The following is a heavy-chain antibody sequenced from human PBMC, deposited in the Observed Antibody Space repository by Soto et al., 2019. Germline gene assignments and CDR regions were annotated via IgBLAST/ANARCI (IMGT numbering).Heavy chain of an antibody. CDR1: GFTLSSFW. V-gene: IGHV3-7*03. Sequence: VQLVESGGGLVQPGGSLRLSCAASGFTLSSFWMSWVRQAPGKGLEWVASIKEDGSEKTYVDSVKGRFSISRDTAKNALYLQMNSLRAEDAAVYYWASYRTMGCWGQGTPVTVSS. J-gene: IGHJ4*02. CDR3: ASYRTMGC. D-gene: IGHD1-26*01. CDR2: IKEDGSEK.